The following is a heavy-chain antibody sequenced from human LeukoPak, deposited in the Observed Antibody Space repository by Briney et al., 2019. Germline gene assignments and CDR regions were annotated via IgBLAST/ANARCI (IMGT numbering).Heavy chain of an antibody. J-gene: IGHJ4*02. Sequence: GGSLSLSCAASGVALNNAWMSGVRQAPGEGQECVGRIKSKTDGGTTDYAAPVKARFTISRDDSKNTLYLQMNSLKTEATAVYYCSTDGGGGSYTPFDYWGQGTLVTVSS. CDR1: GVALNNAW. CDR2: IKSKTDGGTT. CDR3: STDGGGGSYTPFDY. D-gene: IGHD1-26*01. V-gene: IGHV3-15*01.